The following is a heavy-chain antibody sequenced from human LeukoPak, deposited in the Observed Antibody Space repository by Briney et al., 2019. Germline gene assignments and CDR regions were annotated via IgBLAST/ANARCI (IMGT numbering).Heavy chain of an antibody. Sequence: PGGSLRLSCAASGFTFSSYEMNWVRQAPGKGLEWVSYISSSGSTIYYADSVKGRFTISRDNAKNSLYLQMNSLRAEDTAVYYCARDDPYYYDSTGGYWGQGTLVTVSP. V-gene: IGHV3-48*03. D-gene: IGHD3-22*01. J-gene: IGHJ4*02. CDR3: ARDDPYYYDSTGGY. CDR1: GFTFSSYE. CDR2: ISSSGSTI.